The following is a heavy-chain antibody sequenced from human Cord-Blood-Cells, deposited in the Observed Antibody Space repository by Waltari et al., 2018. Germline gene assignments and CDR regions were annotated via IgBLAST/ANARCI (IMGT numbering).Heavy chain of an antibody. J-gene: IGHJ4*02. Sequence: QMQLVQSGPEVKKPGTSVKVSCKASGFTFTSSAVQWVRQARGQRLEWIGWIVVGSGNTNYEQKFQERVTMTREMCTSTAYMELSSLRSEDTAVYYCAAYGGAYDSSGYYFDYWGQGTLVTVSS. V-gene: IGHV1-58*01. CDR3: AAYGGAYDSSGYYFDY. CDR2: IVVGSGNT. D-gene: IGHD3-22*01. CDR1: GFTFTSSA.